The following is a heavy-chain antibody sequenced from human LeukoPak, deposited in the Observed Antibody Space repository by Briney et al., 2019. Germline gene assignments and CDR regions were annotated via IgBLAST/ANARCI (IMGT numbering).Heavy chain of an antibody. CDR1: GFTFSSYA. J-gene: IGHJ4*02. D-gene: IGHD6-13*01. CDR2: ISSNGGST. Sequence: GGSLRLSCAVSGFTFSSYAMHWVRQAPGKGVQYVSAISSNGGSTYYANSVKGRFTISRDNSKNTLYLQMGSLRAEDMAVYYCARRGIAAAGTDYWGQGTLVTVSS. V-gene: IGHV3-64*01. CDR3: ARRGIAAAGTDY.